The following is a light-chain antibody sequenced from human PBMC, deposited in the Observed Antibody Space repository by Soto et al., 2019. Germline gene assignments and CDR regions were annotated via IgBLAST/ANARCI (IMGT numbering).Light chain of an antibody. J-gene: IGKJ1*01. Sequence: DIQMTQFPSTLSAFVGDRVTITCRASQSVSTSLAWYQQKPGKAPKLLIYLASNLQSGVPPRFNGSRSETEFTLTISSLQPDDFATYYCQHYNSYSEAFGQGTKV. CDR2: LAS. V-gene: IGKV1-5*03. CDR3: QHYNSYSEA. CDR1: QSVSTS.